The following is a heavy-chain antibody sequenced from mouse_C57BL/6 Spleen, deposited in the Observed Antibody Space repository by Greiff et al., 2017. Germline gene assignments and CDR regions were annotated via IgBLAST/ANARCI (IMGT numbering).Heavy chain of an antibody. V-gene: IGHV14-2*01. J-gene: IGHJ4*01. CDR1: GFNIKDYY. D-gene: IGHD1-1*01. CDR3: ARGYGSSPYAMDY. Sequence: VQLKESGAELVKPGASVKLSCTASGFNIKDYYMHWVKQRTEQGLEWIGRIDPEDGETKYAPKFQGKATITADTSSNTAYLQLSSLTSEDTAVYYCARGYGSSPYAMDYWGQGTSVTVSS. CDR2: IDPEDGET.